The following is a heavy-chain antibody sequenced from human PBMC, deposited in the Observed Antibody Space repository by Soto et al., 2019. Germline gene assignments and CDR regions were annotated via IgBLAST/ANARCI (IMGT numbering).Heavy chain of an antibody. CDR3: ARVVRGVVNWFDP. CDR1: GDTFTTFG. CDR2: IATYNSNR. Sequence: HLVQSGPEVKKPGASITVSCKTSGDTFTTFGLSWVRQAPGQGLEWMGWIATYNSNRNYAQKFQGRLTLTTDTSTSTAYMELKNLGYDDTAVYYWARVVRGVVNWFDPWGQGTLVTVSS. D-gene: IGHD3-10*01. V-gene: IGHV1-18*01. J-gene: IGHJ5*02.